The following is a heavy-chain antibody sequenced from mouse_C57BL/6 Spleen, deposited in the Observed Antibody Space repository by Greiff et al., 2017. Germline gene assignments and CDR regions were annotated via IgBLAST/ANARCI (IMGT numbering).Heavy chain of an antibody. CDR1: GYSITRGYY. J-gene: IGHJ4*01. D-gene: IGHD3-1*01. Sequence: EVHLVESGPGLVKPSQSLSLTCSVTGYSITRGYYWNWIRKFPGNKLEWMGYISYDGSNNSNPSLKNRISITPDTSKNQFFLKLNSVTTENTATYYCARREGYNGYYAIDYWGQGTSGTVSS. CDR3: ARREGYNGYYAIDY. V-gene: IGHV3-6*01. CDR2: ISYDGSN.